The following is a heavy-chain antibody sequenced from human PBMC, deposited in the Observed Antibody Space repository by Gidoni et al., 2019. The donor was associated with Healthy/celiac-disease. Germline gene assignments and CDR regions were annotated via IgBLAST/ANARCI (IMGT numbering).Heavy chain of an antibody. CDR2: IWYDGSNK. CDR1: GFTFSSYG. D-gene: IGHD4-17*01. Sequence: QVQLVESGGGVVQPGRSLRVSCAASGFTFSSYGMHWVRQAPGKGLEWVAVIWYDGSNKYYADSVKGRFTISRDNSKNTLYLQMNSLRAEDTAVYYCARGAHDYGDYYFDYWGQGTLVTVSS. J-gene: IGHJ4*02. CDR3: ARGAHDYGDYYFDY. V-gene: IGHV3-33*01.